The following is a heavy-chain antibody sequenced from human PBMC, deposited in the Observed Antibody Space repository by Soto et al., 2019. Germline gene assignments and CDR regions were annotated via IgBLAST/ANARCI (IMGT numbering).Heavy chain of an antibody. CDR2: FDPEDGET. CDR1: GYTLTELS. V-gene: IGHV1-24*01. CDR3: ATERGVVINNDAFDI. J-gene: IGHJ3*02. Sequence: ASVKVSCKVSGYTLTELSMHWVRQAPGKGLEWMGGFDPEDGETIYARKFQGRVTMTEDTSTDTAYMELSSLRSEDTAVYYCATERGVVINNDAFDIRGQGTMVTVSS. D-gene: IGHD3-3*01.